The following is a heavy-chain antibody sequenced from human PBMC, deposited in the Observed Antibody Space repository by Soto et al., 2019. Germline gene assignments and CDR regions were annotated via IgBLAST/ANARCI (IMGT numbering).Heavy chain of an antibody. CDR3: ARVPVGGTGWLDP. CDR2: IHYSGST. D-gene: IGHD1-26*01. CDR1: GASVSTYY. J-gene: IGHJ5*02. V-gene: IGHV4-59*02. Sequence: QVQLQESGPGLVKPSDTLSLTCTVSGASVSTYYWSWIRQSPGKGLEWIGYIHYSGSTKYNPSLKSRVAISADTSKNQFSLRLSFVTAADTAVYYCARVPVGGTGWLDPWGQGALVTVSS.